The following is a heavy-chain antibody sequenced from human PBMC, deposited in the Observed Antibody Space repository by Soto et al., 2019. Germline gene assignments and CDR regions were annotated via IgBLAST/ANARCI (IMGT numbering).Heavy chain of an antibody. CDR2: ISSSSSYI. CDR3: AKEDGSYGPPCLDY. D-gene: IGHD5-18*01. CDR1: GFTFSSYS. J-gene: IGHJ4*02. V-gene: IGHV3-21*04. Sequence: PGGSLRLSCAASGFTFSSYSINWVRQAPGKGLEWVSSISSSSSYIYYADSVKGRFTITRDNAKNSLYLQMNSLRAEDTAVYYCAKEDGSYGPPCLDYWGQGTLVTVSS.